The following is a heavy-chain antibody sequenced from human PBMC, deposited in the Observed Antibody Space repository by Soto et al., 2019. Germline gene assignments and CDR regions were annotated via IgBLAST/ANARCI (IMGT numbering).Heavy chain of an antibody. J-gene: IGHJ4*02. CDR2: IYYSGST. CDR1: GGSISSGDYY. D-gene: IGHD6-19*01. V-gene: IGHV4-30-4*01. Sequence: PSETLSLTCTVSGGSISSGDYYWSWIRQPPGKGLGWIGYIYYSGSTYYNPSLKSRVTISVDTSKNQFSLKLSSVTAADTAVYYCARVNVGAVAGGIDYWGQGTLVTVSS. CDR3: ARVNVGAVAGGIDY.